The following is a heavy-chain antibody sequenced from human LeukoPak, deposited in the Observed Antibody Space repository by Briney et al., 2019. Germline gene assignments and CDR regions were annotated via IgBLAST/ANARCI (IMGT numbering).Heavy chain of an antibody. J-gene: IGHJ4*02. CDR1: GYTFTNYY. CDR3: ARNNAIDY. CDR2: INPNSGDT. V-gene: IGHV1-2*02. Sequence: ASVKVSCKASGYTFTNYYMHWVRQAPGQGLEWMGWINPNSGDTNFAQKFQGRVTMTRDTSITTAYMELTSLRSDDTAVYYCARNNAIDYWGQGTLVTVSS. D-gene: IGHD1-14*01.